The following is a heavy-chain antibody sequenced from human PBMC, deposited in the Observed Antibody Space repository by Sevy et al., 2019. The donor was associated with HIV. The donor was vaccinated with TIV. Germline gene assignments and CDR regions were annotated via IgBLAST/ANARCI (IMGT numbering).Heavy chain of an antibody. CDR2: ISNSGANI. J-gene: IGHJ4*02. CDR1: GFTLNDHY. D-gene: IGHD6-19*01. V-gene: IGHV3-11*04. CDR3: ARGGYTSGWFVDN. Sequence: GGSLRLSCAASGFTLNDHYMNWMRQAPGKGLEWVSYISNSGANIYYGDSVKGRFSNSRDNAKNSLYLQMNSLRAEDTAVYFCARGGYTSGWFVDNWGQGTLVTVSS.